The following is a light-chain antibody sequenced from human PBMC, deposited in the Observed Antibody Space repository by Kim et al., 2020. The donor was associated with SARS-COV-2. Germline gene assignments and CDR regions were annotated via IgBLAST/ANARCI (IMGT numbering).Light chain of an antibody. CDR2: AAS. Sequence: TASGGDRVTITCRASQGISSYLAWYQQKPGKAPKLLIYAASTLQSGVPSRFSGSGSGTEFTLTISSLQPEDFATYYCQQLNSYPGFGPGTKVDIK. CDR1: QGISSY. CDR3: QQLNSYPG. V-gene: IGKV1-9*01. J-gene: IGKJ3*01.